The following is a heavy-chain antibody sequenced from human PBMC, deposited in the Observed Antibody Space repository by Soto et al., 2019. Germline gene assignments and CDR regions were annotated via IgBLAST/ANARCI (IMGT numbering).Heavy chain of an antibody. CDR3: ARGYCSGGSCSTDAFDI. CDR1: GGSISSGDYY. J-gene: IGHJ3*02. D-gene: IGHD2-15*01. V-gene: IGHV4-30-4*01. CDR2: IYYSGST. Sequence: QVQLQESGPGLVKPSQTLSLTCTVSGGSISSGDYYWSWIRQPPGKGLEWIGYIYYSGSTYYNPSLKSRVTISVDTSKNQFSLKLSSVTAADTAVYYCARGYCSGGSCSTDAFDIWGQGTMVTVSS.